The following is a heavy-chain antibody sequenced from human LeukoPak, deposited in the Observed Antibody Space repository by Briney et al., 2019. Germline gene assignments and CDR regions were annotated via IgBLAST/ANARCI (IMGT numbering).Heavy chain of an antibody. V-gene: IGHV4-59*01. CDR2: VDHTGST. CDR3: ARGNAYDSSGYYRYYYMDV. CDR1: DDSITMYY. Sequence: SETLSLTCSVSDDSITMYYWTWIRQPPGKGLEWIGYVDHTGSTNFNPSLNGRVSISRDTSKNLFSLRLRSVTAADTAVYYCARGNAYDSSGYYRYYYMDVWGKGTTVTISS. J-gene: IGHJ6*03. D-gene: IGHD3-22*01.